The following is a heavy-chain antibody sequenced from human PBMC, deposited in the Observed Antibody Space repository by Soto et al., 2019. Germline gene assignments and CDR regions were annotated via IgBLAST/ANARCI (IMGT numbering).Heavy chain of an antibody. V-gene: IGHV4-4*07. CDR1: GFSISSYY. CDR3: ARGQRFSDWFDH. J-gene: IGHJ5*02. D-gene: IGHD3-3*01. CDR2: VYSSGGT. Sequence: XETLSLTCTVAGFSISSYYWTWIRQPAGKGLEWIGRVYSSGGTHYNPSLKSRVTISIDTSKNQFSLRLLSVTDADTAVYFCARGQRFSDWFDHWGQGPLATVSS.